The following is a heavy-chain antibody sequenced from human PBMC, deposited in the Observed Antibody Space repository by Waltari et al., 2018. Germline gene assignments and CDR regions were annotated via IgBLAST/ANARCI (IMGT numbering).Heavy chain of an antibody. CDR2: IYYSGST. D-gene: IGHD3-10*01. J-gene: IGHJ4*02. CDR3: AGKEGYGSGSYYDY. Sequence: QLQLQESGPGLVKPSETLSLTCTVSGGSISSTSYYWGWIRQPPGKGLEWFGSIYYSGSTYYNPSLKSRVTISVDTSKNQFSLKLSSVTAADTAVYYCAGKEGYGSGSYYDYWGQGTLVTVSS. CDR1: GGSISSTSYY. V-gene: IGHV4-39*07.